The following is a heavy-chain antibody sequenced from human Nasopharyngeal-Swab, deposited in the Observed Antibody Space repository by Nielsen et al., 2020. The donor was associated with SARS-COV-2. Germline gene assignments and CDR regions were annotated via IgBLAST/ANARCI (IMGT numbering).Heavy chain of an antibody. CDR2: INPSGDTA. D-gene: IGHD1-26*01. CDR3: AREDIVGLLLDY. J-gene: IGHJ4*02. Sequence: WVRQAPGQGLEWMGIINPSGDTASYAQKFQGRVTMTRDTSTSTVYMELSSLRSEDTAVYYCAREDIVGLLLDYWGQGTLVTVSS. V-gene: IGHV1-46*01.